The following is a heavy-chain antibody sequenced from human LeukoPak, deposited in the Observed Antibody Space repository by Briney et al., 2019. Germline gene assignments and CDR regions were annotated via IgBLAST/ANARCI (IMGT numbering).Heavy chain of an antibody. J-gene: IGHJ4*02. CDR1: GFTFSSYA. D-gene: IGHD6-6*01. Sequence: PGRSLRLSCAASGFTFSSYAMHWVRQAPGKGLEWVAVISYDGSNKYYADSVKGRFTISRDNSKNTLYLQMNSLGAEDTAVYYCARAGVTSIAARLPYFDYWGQGTLVAVSS. CDR3: ARAGVTSIAARLPYFDY. V-gene: IGHV3-30*01. CDR2: ISYDGSNK.